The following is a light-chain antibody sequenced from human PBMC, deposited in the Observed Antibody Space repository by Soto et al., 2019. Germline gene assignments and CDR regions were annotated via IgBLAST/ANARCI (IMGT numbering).Light chain of an antibody. J-gene: IGKJ1*01. CDR2: GAS. CDR1: QSVSNN. Sequence: EIVLTQSPGTLSLSPGERATLSCRASQSVSNNYLAWYQQKPGQAPRLLIYGASSRATGIPARFSGSGSGTQFTLTISSLQSEDFAAYYCQHYNSYSGAFGQGTKVDIK. V-gene: IGKV3-15*01. CDR3: QHYNSYSGA.